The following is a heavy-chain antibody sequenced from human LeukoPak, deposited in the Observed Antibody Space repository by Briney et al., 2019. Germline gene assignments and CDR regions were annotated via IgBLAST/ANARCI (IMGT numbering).Heavy chain of an antibody. J-gene: IGHJ4*02. CDR3: AGGEPYVY. CDR2: IWYDGSNK. V-gene: IGHV3-33*01. D-gene: IGHD3-10*02. Sequence: PGGSLRLSCAASGFTFTTYGMHWVRQAPGKGLEWVAIIWYDGSNKYYADSVRGRFTISRDNSKNTLYLQMSSLRVEDTAMYFCAGGEPYVYWGQGTLVTVSS. CDR1: GFTFTTYG.